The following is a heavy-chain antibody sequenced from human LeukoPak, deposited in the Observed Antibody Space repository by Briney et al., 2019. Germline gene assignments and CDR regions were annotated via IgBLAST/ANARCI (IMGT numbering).Heavy chain of an antibody. CDR3: VRHISVVRGETFDF. V-gene: IGHV4-39*01. CDR2: IYYSGST. J-gene: IGHJ4*02. CDR1: GFTFSSYA. Sequence: GSLRLSCAASGFTFSSYAMTWVRQPPGKGLEWIGSIYYSGSTYYNPSLKSRVTISVDTSKNQFSLKLSSVTAADTAVYYCVRHISVVRGETFDFWGQGSLVTVSS. D-gene: IGHD3-10*01.